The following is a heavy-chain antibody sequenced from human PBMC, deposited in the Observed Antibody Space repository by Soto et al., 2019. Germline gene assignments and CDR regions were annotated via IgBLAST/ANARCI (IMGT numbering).Heavy chain of an antibody. V-gene: IGHV4-61*01. CDR2: IYYNGNA. CDR1: GGSVSSGNFY. CDR3: TRGPLVTPFFDY. Sequence: SETLSLTCTVSGGSVSSGNFYWSWIRQPPGKGLEWIGYIYYNGNANYNPSLKSRVTISVDTSKNQFSLRLTSVTAADTAIYYCTRGPLVTPFFDYWGQGTLVTVSS. J-gene: IGHJ4*02. D-gene: IGHD2-21*02.